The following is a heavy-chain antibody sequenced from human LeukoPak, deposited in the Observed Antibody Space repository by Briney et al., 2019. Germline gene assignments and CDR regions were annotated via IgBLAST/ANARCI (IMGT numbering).Heavy chain of an antibody. CDR1: GSTFSSYG. D-gene: IGHD6-13*01. Sequence: GGSLRLSCAASGSTFSSYGMPWVRQAPGKGLEWVAFIRYDGSNKYYADSVKGRFTISRDNSKNTLYLQMNSLRAEDTAVYYCARSPRPYSSSWYRPLDYWGQGTLVTVSS. J-gene: IGHJ4*02. V-gene: IGHV3-30*02. CDR2: IRYDGSNK. CDR3: ARSPRPYSSSWYRPLDY.